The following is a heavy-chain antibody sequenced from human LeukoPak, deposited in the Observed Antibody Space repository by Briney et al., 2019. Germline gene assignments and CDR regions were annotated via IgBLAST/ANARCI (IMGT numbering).Heavy chain of an antibody. CDR1: GFTFSTYA. CDR3: ANYSSSAESNFDY. D-gene: IGHD6-25*01. Sequence: GGSLRLSCAASGFTFSTYAMHWVRQAPGKGLEWVAFIWPDGSKKYYADSVKGRFAISRENSKNTVYLQMNDLRPEDTSQYFCANYSSSAESNFDYWGQGTLLTVSS. J-gene: IGHJ4*02. V-gene: IGHV3-30*02. CDR2: IWPDGSKK.